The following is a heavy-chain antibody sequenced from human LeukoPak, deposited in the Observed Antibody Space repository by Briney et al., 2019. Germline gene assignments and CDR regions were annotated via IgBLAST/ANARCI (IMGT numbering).Heavy chain of an antibody. CDR3: ARPPRHDFDDSRVHDAFDI. CDR1: GGSISSSSYY. Sequence: PSETLSLTCTVSGGSISSSSYYWGWIRQPPGKGLEWIGSIYHSGSTYYNPSLKSRVTIAVETSKNQFSLKLSSVTAADKAVYYCARPPRHDFDDSRVHDAFDIWGQGTMVTVSS. D-gene: IGHD2-15*01. J-gene: IGHJ3*02. CDR2: IYHSGST. V-gene: IGHV4-39*07.